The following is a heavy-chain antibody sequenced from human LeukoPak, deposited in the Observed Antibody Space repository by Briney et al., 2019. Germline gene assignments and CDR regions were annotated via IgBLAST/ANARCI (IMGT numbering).Heavy chain of an antibody. CDR3: AREPGIAAADIDY. CDR1: GFTFSSYA. Sequence: GGSLRLSCAASGFTFSSYAMHWVRQAPGMGLEWVAVISYDGSNKYYADSVKGRFTISRDNPKNTLYLQMNSLRAEDTAVYYCAREPGIAAADIDYWGQGTLVTVSS. J-gene: IGHJ4*02. V-gene: IGHV3-30-3*01. CDR2: ISYDGSNK. D-gene: IGHD6-13*01.